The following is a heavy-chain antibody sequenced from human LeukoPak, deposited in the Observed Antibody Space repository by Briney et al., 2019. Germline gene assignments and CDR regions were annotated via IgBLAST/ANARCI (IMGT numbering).Heavy chain of an antibody. V-gene: IGHV4-34*01. CDR1: GGSFSGYY. CDR2: INHSGST. CDR3: ARLGAVRFDP. J-gene: IGHJ5*02. Sequence: SETLSLTCAVYGGSFSGYYWSWIRQPPGKGLEWIGEINHSGSTNYNPSLKSRVTISVDTSKNQFSLKLSSVTAADTAVYYCARLGAVRFDPWGPGDLVSVSS. D-gene: IGHD1-26*01.